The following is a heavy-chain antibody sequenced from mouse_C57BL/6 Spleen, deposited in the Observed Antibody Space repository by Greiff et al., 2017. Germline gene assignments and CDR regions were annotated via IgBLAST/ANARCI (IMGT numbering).Heavy chain of an antibody. CDR1: GYSITSGYY. CDR2: VSYDGSN. CDR3: ARETVFDY. Sequence: VQLKESGPGLVKPSQSLSLTCSVTGYSITSGYYWNWIRQFPGNKLEWMGYVSYDGSNNYNPSLKNRISITRDTSKNQIFLKLNSVTAEDTSTYYCARETVFDYWGQGTTLTVSS. J-gene: IGHJ2*01. V-gene: IGHV3-6*01.